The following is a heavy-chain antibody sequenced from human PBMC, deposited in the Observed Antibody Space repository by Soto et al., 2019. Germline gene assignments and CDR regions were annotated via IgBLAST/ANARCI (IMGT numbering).Heavy chain of an antibody. V-gene: IGHV1-3*01. CDR3: ARGKGMEENYCYYGMEV. CDR1: GYSFTTYA. J-gene: IGHJ6*02. D-gene: IGHD1-1*01. CDR2: INGGNGNT. Sequence: ASVKVSCKASGYSFTTYAMHWVRQAPGQRLEWMGWINGGNGNTKYSQKFQDRVTITRNTSASIAYMELSSLRSEDTAVYYCARGKGMEENYCYYGMEVWGQGTRVTVSS.